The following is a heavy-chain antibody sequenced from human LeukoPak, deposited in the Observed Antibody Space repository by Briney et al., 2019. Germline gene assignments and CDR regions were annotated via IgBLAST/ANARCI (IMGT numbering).Heavy chain of an antibody. D-gene: IGHD3-10*01. CDR2: MNPNSGNT. V-gene: IGHV1-8*01. J-gene: IGHJ4*02. CDR1: GYTFTSYD. CDR3: ARGRRDSRQFDY. Sequence: PEASVKVSCKASGYTFTSYDINWVRQATGQGLEWMGWMNPNSGNTGYAQKFQDRVTMTRNTSISTAYMELSSLRSEDTAVYYCARGRRDSRQFDYWGQGTLVTVSS.